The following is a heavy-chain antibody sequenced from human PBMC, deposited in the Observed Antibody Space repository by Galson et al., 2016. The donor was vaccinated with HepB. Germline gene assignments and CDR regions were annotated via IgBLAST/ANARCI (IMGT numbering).Heavy chain of an antibody. D-gene: IGHD3-9*01. CDR1: GYTFTNYA. CDR2: INTNTENP. CDR3: ARVRIRYFDWLSQFDSNVFDI. V-gene: IGHV7-4-1*02. J-gene: IGHJ3*02. Sequence: SVKVSCKASGYTFTNYAMNWVRQAPGQGLEWLGWINTNTENPTYAQGFTGRFVFSLDTSVSTAYLQISSLGADDTAIYYCARVRIRYFDWLSQFDSNVFDIWGQGTMFTVSS.